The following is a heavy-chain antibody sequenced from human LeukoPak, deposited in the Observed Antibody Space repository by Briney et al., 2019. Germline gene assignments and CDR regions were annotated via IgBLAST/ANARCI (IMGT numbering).Heavy chain of an antibody. J-gene: IGHJ4*02. CDR2: VNQGGTEK. Sequence: GGSLRLSCAASGFTFSSQWMSWVRQAPGKGLEWVANVNQGGTEKYYVDSVKGRFTISRDNSKNTLYLQMNSLRAEDTAVYYCAREAVTTGLSFDYWGQGTLVTVSS. CDR3: AREAVTTGLSFDY. V-gene: IGHV3-7*01. D-gene: IGHD4-17*01. CDR1: GFTFSSQW.